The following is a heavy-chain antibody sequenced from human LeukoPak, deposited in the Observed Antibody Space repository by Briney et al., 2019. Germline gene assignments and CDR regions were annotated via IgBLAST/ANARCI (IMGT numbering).Heavy chain of an antibody. Sequence: ASVKVSCKASGYTFTGYYMHWVRQAPGQGLEWMGWINPNSGGTNYAQKFQGRVTMTRDTSISTAYMELSGLRSDDTAVYYCAREPGAFDALDIWGQGTMVTVSS. CDR3: AREPGAFDALDI. CDR2: INPNSGGT. D-gene: IGHD3-10*01. CDR1: GYTFTGYY. V-gene: IGHV1-2*02. J-gene: IGHJ3*02.